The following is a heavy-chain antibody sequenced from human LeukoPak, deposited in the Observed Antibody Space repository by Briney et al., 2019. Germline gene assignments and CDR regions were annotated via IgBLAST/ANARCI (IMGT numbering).Heavy chain of an antibody. CDR3: ARDPFPGVVASYYFDY. CDR1: GFTFSDYY. J-gene: IGHJ4*02. D-gene: IGHD7-27*01. V-gene: IGHV3-11*01. Sequence: GGSLRLSCAASGFTFSDYYMSWIRQAPGKGLEWVSYISSSGSTIYYADSVKGRFTISRDNAKNSLYLQMNSLRAEDTAVYYCARDPFPGVVASYYFDYWGQGTLVTVSS. CDR2: ISSSGSTI.